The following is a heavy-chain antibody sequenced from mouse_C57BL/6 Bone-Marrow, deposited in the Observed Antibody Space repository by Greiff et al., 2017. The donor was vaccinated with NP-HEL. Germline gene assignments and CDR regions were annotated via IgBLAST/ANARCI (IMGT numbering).Heavy chain of an antibody. J-gene: IGHJ3*01. CDR1: GFTFSSYA. Sequence: DVMLVESGEGLVKPGGSLKLSCAASGFTFSSYAMSWVRQTPEKRLEWVAYISSGGDYIYYADTVKGRFTISRDNARNTLYLQMSSLKSEDTAMYYCTRWLLQGFAYWGQGTLVTVSA. V-gene: IGHV5-9-1*02. D-gene: IGHD2-3*01. CDR2: ISSGGDYI. CDR3: TRWLLQGFAY.